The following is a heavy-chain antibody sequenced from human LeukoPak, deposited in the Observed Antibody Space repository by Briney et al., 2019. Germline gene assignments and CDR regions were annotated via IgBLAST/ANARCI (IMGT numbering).Heavy chain of an antibody. Sequence: GGSLRLSCAASGFTFSSYGMHWVRQAPGKGLECVAIISYDGSNKYYTDSVNGRFTISRDNSKNTLYLQMNSLRAEDTAVYYCAKSGIEAAGSLVYFDYWGQGTLVTVSS. J-gene: IGHJ4*02. V-gene: IGHV3-30*18. CDR2: ISYDGSNK. CDR1: GFTFSSYG. CDR3: AKSGIEAAGSLVYFDY. D-gene: IGHD6-13*01.